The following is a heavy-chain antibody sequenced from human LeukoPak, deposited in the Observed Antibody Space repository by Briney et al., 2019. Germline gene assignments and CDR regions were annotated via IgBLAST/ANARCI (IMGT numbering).Heavy chain of an antibody. CDR3: ARLRPDYGSGSYYSFDY. CDR2: INHSGST. CDR1: GGSFSGYY. Sequence: SETLSLTCAVYGGSFSGYYWSWIRQPPGKGLEWIGEINHSGSTNYNPSLKSRVTISVDTSKNQFSLKLSSVTAADTAVYYCARLRPDYGSGSYYSFDYWGQGTLVTVSS. J-gene: IGHJ4*02. D-gene: IGHD3-10*01. V-gene: IGHV4-34*01.